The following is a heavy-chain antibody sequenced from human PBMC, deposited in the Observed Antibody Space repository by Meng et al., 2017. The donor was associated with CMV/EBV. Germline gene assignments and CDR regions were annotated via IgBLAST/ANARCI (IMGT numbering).Heavy chain of an antibody. J-gene: IGHJ6*02. CDR2: IYYSGST. CDR1: GGSISSYH. D-gene: IGHD3-3*01. Sequence: GSLRLSCTVSGGSISSYHWSWIRQPPGKGLEWIGYIYYSGSTNYNPSLKSRVTISVDTSKNQFSLKLSSVTAADTAVYYCARGLGWLLYYGMDVWGQGTTVTVSS. CDR3: ARGLGWLLYYGMDV. V-gene: IGHV4-59*01.